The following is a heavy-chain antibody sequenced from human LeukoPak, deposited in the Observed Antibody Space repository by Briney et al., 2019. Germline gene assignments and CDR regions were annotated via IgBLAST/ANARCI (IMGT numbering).Heavy chain of an antibody. CDR1: GGSISSYY. Sequence: SETLSLTCSVSGGSISSYYWSWIRQPPGKGLEWIGYIYYSGSTNYNPSLKSRVTISVDTSKNQFSLKLSSVTAADTAVYYCARDHGSGSWYGDAFDIWGQGTMVTVSS. D-gene: IGHD6-13*01. J-gene: IGHJ3*02. V-gene: IGHV4-59*01. CDR3: ARDHGSGSWYGDAFDI. CDR2: IYYSGST.